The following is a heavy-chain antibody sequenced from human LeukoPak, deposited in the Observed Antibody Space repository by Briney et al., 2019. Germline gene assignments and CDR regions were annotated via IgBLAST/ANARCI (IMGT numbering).Heavy chain of an antibody. Sequence: SETLSLTCTVSGGSISNNFWSWIRQPPGKGLEWIGYVHSDGTTKYNSSLKSRVSISVDTSRNQFFLWVTSVTAADTATYYCAKATDSSGRYSGGHIWGQGTMVTVSS. CDR1: GGSISNNF. CDR2: VHSDGTT. D-gene: IGHD6-19*01. CDR3: AKATDSSGRYSGGHI. J-gene: IGHJ3*02. V-gene: IGHV4-59*01.